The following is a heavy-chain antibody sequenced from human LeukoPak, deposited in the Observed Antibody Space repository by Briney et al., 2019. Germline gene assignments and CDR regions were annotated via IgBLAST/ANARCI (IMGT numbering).Heavy chain of an antibody. V-gene: IGHV1-69*13. Sequence: SVKVSCKASGGTFSSYAISWVRQAPGQGLEWMGGIIPIFGTANYAQKFQGRVTITADESTSTAYMELSSLRSEDTAVYYCARDSHYDFWKGAYYYYMDVWGKGTTVTVSS. CDR3: ARDSHYDFWKGAYYYYMDV. CDR1: GGTFSSYA. CDR2: IIPIFGTA. D-gene: IGHD3-3*01. J-gene: IGHJ6*03.